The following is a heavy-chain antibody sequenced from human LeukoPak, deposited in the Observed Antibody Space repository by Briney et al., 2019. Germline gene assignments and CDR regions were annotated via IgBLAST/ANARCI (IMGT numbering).Heavy chain of an antibody. J-gene: IGHJ4*02. Sequence: PSETLSLTCTVSGGSISSSSYYWGWIRQPPGKGLEWIGSIYYSGSTYYNPSLKSRVTISVDTSKNQFSLKLSSVTAADTAVYYCAQDSSGIFDYWGQGTLVTVSS. CDR3: AQDSSGIFDY. CDR2: IYYSGST. CDR1: GGSISSSSYY. V-gene: IGHV4-39*07. D-gene: IGHD6-19*01.